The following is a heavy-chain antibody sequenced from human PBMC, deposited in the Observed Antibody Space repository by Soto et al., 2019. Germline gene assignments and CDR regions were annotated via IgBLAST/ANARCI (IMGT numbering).Heavy chain of an antibody. CDR1: GFTFSSYG. V-gene: IGHV3-30*18. CDR3: AKGGYSSPDGMDV. D-gene: IGHD6-13*01. J-gene: IGHJ6*02. CDR2: ISYDGSNK. Sequence: QVQLVESGGGVVQPGRSLRLSCAASGFTFSSYGMHWVRQAPGKGLEWVAVISYDGSNKYYADSVKGRFTISRVNSKNTLELQMNSLRAEDKAVYYCAKGGYSSPDGMDVWGQGTTVTVSS.